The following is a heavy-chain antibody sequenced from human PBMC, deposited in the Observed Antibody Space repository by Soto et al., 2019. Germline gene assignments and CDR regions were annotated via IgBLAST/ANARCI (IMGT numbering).Heavy chain of an antibody. D-gene: IGHD2-8*01. CDR3: AREDCTNGVCYFGY. CDR2: IGTAGDT. V-gene: IGHV3-13*01. CDR1: GFTFSSYD. J-gene: IGHJ4*02. Sequence: GXSLRLSCAASGFTFSSYDMHWVIQATGKGLEWVSAIGTAGDTYYPGSVKGRFTISRENAKNSLYLQMNSLRDEDTAVYYCAREDCTNGVCYFGYWGQGTLVTVSS.